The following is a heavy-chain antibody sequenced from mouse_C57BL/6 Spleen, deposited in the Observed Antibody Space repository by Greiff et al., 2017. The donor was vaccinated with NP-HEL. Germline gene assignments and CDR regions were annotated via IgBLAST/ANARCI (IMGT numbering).Heavy chain of an antibody. CDR3: ARHDPYYYYGSELWFAY. CDR2: ISSGGSYT. J-gene: IGHJ3*01. Sequence: EVKLVESGGDLVKPGGSLKLSCAASGFTFSSYGMSWVRQTPDKRLEWVATISSGGSYTYYPDSVKGRFTISRDNAKNTLYLQMSSLKSEDTAMYYCARHDPYYYYGSELWFAYWGQGTLVTVSA. CDR1: GFTFSSYG. D-gene: IGHD1-1*01. V-gene: IGHV5-6*02.